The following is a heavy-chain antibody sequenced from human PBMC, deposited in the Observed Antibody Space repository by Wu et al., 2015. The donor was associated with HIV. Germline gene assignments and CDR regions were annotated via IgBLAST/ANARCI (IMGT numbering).Heavy chain of an antibody. CDR3: SSEHGH. D-gene: IGHD5-24*01. CDR2: INPKNGVT. J-gene: IGHJ4*02. Sequence: QLVQSGAEVKKPGASVKVSCKASRYTFTDHYIHWVRQAPGQGLEWMGWINPKNGVTRYTQKFQGWVTLTRDTSISTAYMEVNALGSDDTAVFYCSSEHGHWGQGTLVTVSS. CDR1: RYTFTDHY. V-gene: IGHV1-2*04.